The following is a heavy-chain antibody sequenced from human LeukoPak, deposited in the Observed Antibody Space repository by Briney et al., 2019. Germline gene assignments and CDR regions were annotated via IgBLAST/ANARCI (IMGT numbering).Heavy chain of an antibody. J-gene: IGHJ4*02. V-gene: IGHV1-18*04. CDR1: GYTFTSYY. D-gene: IGHD3-22*01. Sequence: ASVKVSCKASGYTFTSYYMHWVRQAPGQGLEWMGWISAYNGNTNYAQKLQGRVTMTTDTSTSTAYMELRSLRSDDTAVYYCATSSYYDSSGYYGHWGQGTLVTVSS. CDR2: ISAYNGNT. CDR3: ATSSYYDSSGYYGH.